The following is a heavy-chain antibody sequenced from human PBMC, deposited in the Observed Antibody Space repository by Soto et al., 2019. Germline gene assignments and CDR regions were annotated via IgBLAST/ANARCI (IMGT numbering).Heavy chain of an antibody. CDR1: GFTFSSYA. J-gene: IGHJ4*02. Sequence: GGSLRLSCAASGFTFSSYAMHWVRQAPGKGLEWVAVISYDGSNKYYADSVKGRFTISRDNSKNTLYLQMNSLRVEDTAVYYCARGPSSLTRFDYWGPGTLLTVST. V-gene: IGHV3-30-3*01. D-gene: IGHD2-2*01. CDR2: ISYDGSNK. CDR3: ARGPSSLTRFDY.